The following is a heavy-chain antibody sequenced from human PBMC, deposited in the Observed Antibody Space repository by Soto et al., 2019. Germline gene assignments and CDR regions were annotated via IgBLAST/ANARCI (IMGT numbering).Heavy chain of an antibody. CDR2: ISYDGSQK. Sequence: GGSLTLSCAASGFTISSYGMHWVRPAPGKGLEWVGLISYDGSQKQYGDSVKGRFTISRDNSKNTLYLQMNSLTPEDTALYYCAKEHVIVGSAQVDSWGQGTLVTVSS. J-gene: IGHJ4*02. CDR3: AKEHVIVGSAQVDS. CDR1: GFTISSYG. D-gene: IGHD1-26*01. V-gene: IGHV3-30*18.